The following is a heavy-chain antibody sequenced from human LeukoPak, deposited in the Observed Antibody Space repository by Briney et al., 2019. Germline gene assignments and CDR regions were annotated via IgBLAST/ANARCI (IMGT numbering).Heavy chain of an antibody. J-gene: IGHJ4*02. CDR3: TTQLEY. CDR1: GFTFSNAW. Sequence: GGSLRLSCAASGFTFSNAWMSWVRQAPGEGLEWVGRIKSITDGGTTDYAAHVKGRFTISRDDSKNTLYLQMNSLKAEDTAVYYCTTQLEYWGQGTLVTVSS. D-gene: IGHD5-24*01. CDR2: IKSITDGGTT. V-gene: IGHV3-15*01.